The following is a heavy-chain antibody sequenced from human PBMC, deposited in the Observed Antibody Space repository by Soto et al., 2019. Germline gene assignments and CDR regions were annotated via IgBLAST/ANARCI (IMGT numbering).Heavy chain of an antibody. CDR2: INAGNGNT. Sequence: QVQPVQSGAEVKKPGASVKVSCKASGYTFTSYAMHWVRQAPGQRLEWMGWINAGNGNTKYSQKFQGRVTITRDTSASTAYMELSSLRSEDTAVYYCARDFGDFCGTSCYARWFDPWGQGTLVTVSS. J-gene: IGHJ5*02. D-gene: IGHD2-2*01. CDR1: GYTFTSYA. V-gene: IGHV1-3*01. CDR3: ARDFGDFCGTSCYARWFDP.